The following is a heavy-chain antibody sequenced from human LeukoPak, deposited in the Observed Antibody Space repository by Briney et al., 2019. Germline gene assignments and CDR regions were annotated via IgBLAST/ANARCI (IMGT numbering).Heavy chain of an antibody. J-gene: IGHJ3*02. CDR2: IYHSGST. V-gene: IGHV4-38-2*01. D-gene: IGHD3-10*01. CDR3: ARIRTFGELLLEADAFDI. CDR1: GYSISSGYY. Sequence: SETLSLTCAVSGYSISSGYYWGWIRQPPGKGLECIGSIYHSGSTYYNPSLKSRITISVEKSKNHLSLKLPSVTAADTAVYYCARIRTFGELLLEADAFDIWGQGTMVTVSS.